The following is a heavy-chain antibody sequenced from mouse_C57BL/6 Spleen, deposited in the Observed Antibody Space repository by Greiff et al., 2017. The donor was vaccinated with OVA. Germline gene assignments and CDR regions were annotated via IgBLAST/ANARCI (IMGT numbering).Heavy chain of an antibody. Sequence: QVQLQQSGADLARPGASVKMSCKASGYTFTSYSMHWVKQRPGQGLEWIGYINPSSGYTKYNQKFKDKATLTADKSSSTAYMQLSSLTSEDSAVYYCARPITTVDYYAMDYWGQGTSVTVSS. V-gene: IGHV1-4*01. CDR2: INPSSGYT. J-gene: IGHJ4*01. D-gene: IGHD1-1*01. CDR1: GYTFTSYS. CDR3: ARPITTVDYYAMDY.